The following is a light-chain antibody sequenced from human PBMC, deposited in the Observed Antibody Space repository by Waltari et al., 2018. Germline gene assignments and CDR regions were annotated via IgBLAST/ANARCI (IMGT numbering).Light chain of an antibody. Sequence: QSALTQPASVSGSPGQSITISCTGTTSDLGGYNYVSWYQQHPGKAPKLLIYDVNSRPSGVSNRFSGSKSGNTASLIISGLQAEDEADYYCCSFTSSSTWVFGGGTK. CDR2: DVN. CDR3: CSFTSSSTWV. CDR1: TSDLGGYNY. J-gene: IGLJ3*02. V-gene: IGLV2-14*01.